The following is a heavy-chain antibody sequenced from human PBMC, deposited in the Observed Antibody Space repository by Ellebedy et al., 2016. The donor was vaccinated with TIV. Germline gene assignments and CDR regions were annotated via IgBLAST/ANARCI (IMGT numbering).Heavy chain of an antibody. CDR2: IIPIFGTA. CDR3: ARVGDSSSWNPLSDY. D-gene: IGHD6-13*01. V-gene: IGHV1-69*13. Sequence: SVKVSCXASGGTFSSYAISWVRQAPGQGLEWMGGIIPIFGTANYAQKFQGRVTITADESTSTAYMELSSLRSEDTAVYYCARVGDSSSWNPLSDYWGQGTLVTVSS. CDR1: GGTFSSYA. J-gene: IGHJ4*02.